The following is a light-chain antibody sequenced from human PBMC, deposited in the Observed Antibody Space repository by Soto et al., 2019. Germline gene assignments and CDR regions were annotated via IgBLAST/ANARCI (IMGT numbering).Light chain of an antibody. CDR1: QSVNNN. Sequence: EIVMTQSPATLSVFPGERSTLSCRASQSVNNNLAWYQQKPGQAPRLLTHGVSTRATGIPARFSGSGSGTEFTLTISSLQSEDFAVYYCKQRSNWLFGPGTKVAIK. J-gene: IGKJ3*01. CDR2: GVS. V-gene: IGKV3-15*01. CDR3: KQRSNWL.